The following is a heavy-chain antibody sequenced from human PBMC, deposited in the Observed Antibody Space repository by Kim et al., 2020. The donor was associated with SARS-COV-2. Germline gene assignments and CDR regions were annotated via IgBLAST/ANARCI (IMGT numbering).Heavy chain of an antibody. Sequence: GGSLRLSCAASGFTFSSYAMHWVRQAPGKGLEWVAVISYDGSNKYYADSVKGRFTISRDNSKNTLYLQMNSLRAEDTAVYYCAREGRYCSSTSCYTGAVDYWGQGTLVTVSS. J-gene: IGHJ4*02. D-gene: IGHD2-2*02. CDR1: GFTFSSYA. V-gene: IGHV3-30-3*01. CDR2: ISYDGSNK. CDR3: AREGRYCSSTSCYTGAVDY.